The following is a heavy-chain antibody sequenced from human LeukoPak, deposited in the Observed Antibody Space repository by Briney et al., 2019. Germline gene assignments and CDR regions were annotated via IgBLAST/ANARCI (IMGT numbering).Heavy chain of an antibody. CDR3: ARVGDSSSWYYGMDV. D-gene: IGHD6-13*01. CDR1: GGSISSYY. Sequence: PSETLSLTCTVSGGSISSYYWSWIRQPPGKGLEWIGYIYYSGSTNYNPSLKSRVTISVDTSKNQFSLKLSSVTAADTAVYYCARVGDSSSWYYGMDVWGQGTTDTVSS. V-gene: IGHV4-59*01. CDR2: IYYSGST. J-gene: IGHJ6*02.